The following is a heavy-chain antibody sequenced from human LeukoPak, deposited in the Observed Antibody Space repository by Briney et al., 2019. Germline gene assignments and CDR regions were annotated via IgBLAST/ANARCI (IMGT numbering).Heavy chain of an antibody. CDR1: GFTVSSNY. CDR2: IYSGGST. D-gene: IGHD4-17*01. Sequence: PGGSLRLSCAASGFTVSSNYMGWVRQAPGKGLEWVSVIYSGGSTYYADSVKGRFTISRDNSKNTLYLQMNSLRAEDTAVYYCASSPPGVTTYWYFDLWGRGTLVTVSP. CDR3: ASSPPGVTTYWYFDL. J-gene: IGHJ2*01. V-gene: IGHV3-53*01.